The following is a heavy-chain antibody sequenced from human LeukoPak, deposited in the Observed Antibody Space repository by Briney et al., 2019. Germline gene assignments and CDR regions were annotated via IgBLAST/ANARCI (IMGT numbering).Heavy chain of an antibody. Sequence: PGRSLRLSCTASGFTFGDYAMSWVRQAPGKGLEWVGFIRSKAYGGTTEYAASVKGRFTISRDDSKSIAYLQTNSLKTEDTAVYYCTRAQKWLRDHDAFDIWGQGTMVTVSS. CDR2: IRSKAYGGTT. CDR1: GFTFGDYA. D-gene: IGHD5-12*01. V-gene: IGHV3-49*04. CDR3: TRAQKWLRDHDAFDI. J-gene: IGHJ3*02.